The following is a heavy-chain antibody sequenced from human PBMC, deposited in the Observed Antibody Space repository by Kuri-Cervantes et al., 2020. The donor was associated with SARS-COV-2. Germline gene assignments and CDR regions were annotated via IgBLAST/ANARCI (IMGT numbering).Heavy chain of an antibody. D-gene: IGHD2-2*01. Sequence: GSLRLSCTVYGGSISSSSYYWGWIRQPPGKGLEWIGSIYYSGNTYYNPSLKSRVTISVDTSKNQFSLKLSSVTAADTAVYYCARHPPRDLMPWVDWGQGTLVTVSS. CDR2: IYYSGNT. CDR3: ARHPPRDLMPWVD. V-gene: IGHV4-39*01. CDR1: GGSISSSSYY. J-gene: IGHJ4*02.